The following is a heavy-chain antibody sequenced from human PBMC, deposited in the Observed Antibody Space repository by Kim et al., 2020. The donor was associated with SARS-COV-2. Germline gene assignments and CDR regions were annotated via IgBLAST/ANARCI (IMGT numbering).Heavy chain of an antibody. CDR2: IYPNGGT. CDR1: GDSISGYY. V-gene: IGHV4-59*01. CDR3: ARLAYSSDFGPYGLDV. D-gene: IGHD6-25*01. J-gene: IGHJ6*02. Sequence: SETLSLTCSVSGDSISGYYWNWIRQPPGKGLEWIGYIYPNGGTNYNPSLKSRVTISVDTSKKQFYLNLGSVTAADTAVYYCARLAYSSDFGPYGLDVWGQGTTVTVSS.